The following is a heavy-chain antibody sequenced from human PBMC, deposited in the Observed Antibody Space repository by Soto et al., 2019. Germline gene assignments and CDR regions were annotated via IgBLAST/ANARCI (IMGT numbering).Heavy chain of an antibody. CDR2: IYYSGST. CDR1: GGSISSGGYY. CDR3: ARDSANCSSTSCPRYYFDY. V-gene: IGHV4-31*03. J-gene: IGHJ4*02. Sequence: SETLSLTCTVSGGSISSGGYYWSWIRQHPGKGLEWIGYIYYSGSTYYNPSLKSRVTISVDTSKNQFSLKLSSVTAEDTAVYYCARDSANCSSTSCPRYYFDYRGQGTLVTVYS. D-gene: IGHD2-2*01.